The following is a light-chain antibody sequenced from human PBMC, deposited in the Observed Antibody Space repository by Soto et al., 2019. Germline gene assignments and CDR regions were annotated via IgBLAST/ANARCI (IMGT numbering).Light chain of an antibody. CDR1: QSVSSSY. CDR2: GAS. Sequence: ESALTQSPGTLSLSPGERATLSCRASQSVSSSYLAWYQQKPGQAPRLLIYGASSRATGIPDRFSGSGSGTDFPLPMSRLEPEDFAVYYCQQYGSSPSFTFGSGTKVHIQ. V-gene: IGKV3-20*01. CDR3: QQYGSSPSFT. J-gene: IGKJ3*01.